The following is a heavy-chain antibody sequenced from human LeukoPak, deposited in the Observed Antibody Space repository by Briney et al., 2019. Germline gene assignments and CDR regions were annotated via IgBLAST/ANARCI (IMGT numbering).Heavy chain of an antibody. V-gene: IGHV1-2*02. CDR3: ARVGIAVAGTNYYMDV. CDR1: GYTFTGYY. CDR2: INPNSGGT. D-gene: IGHD6-19*01. J-gene: IGHJ6*03. Sequence: GASVKVSCKASGYTFTGYYMHWVRQAPGQGLEWMGWINPNSGGTNYAQKFQGRVTMTRDTSISTAYMELSRLRSDDTAVYYCARVGIAVAGTNYYMDVWGKGTTVTVSS.